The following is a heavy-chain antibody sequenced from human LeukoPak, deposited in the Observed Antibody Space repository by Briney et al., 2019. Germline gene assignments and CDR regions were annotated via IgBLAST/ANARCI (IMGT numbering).Heavy chain of an antibody. CDR3: TTDSPYSSSWYVSAFDI. D-gene: IGHD6-13*01. CDR1: GFTFSNAW. V-gene: IGHV3-15*01. CDR2: IKSKTDGGTT. Sequence: GGSLRLSCAASGFTFSNAWMIWVRQAPGKGLEWVGRIKSKTDGGTTDYAAPVNGRFTISRDDSKNTLYLQMNSLKTEDTAVYYCTTDSPYSSSWYVSAFDIWGQGTMVTVSS. J-gene: IGHJ3*02.